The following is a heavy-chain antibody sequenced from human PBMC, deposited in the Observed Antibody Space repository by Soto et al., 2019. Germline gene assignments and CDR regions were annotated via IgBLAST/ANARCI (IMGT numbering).Heavy chain of an antibody. CDR1: GVTFSSYA. CDR2: IIPIFGTA. CDR3: ARDPSPPYSSRWIKGYGMDV. V-gene: IGHV1-69*13. Sequence: SVRVSCTASGVTFSSYAISWVRQAPGQGLEWMGGIIPIFGTAHYAQKCQGRVTITADESTSTAYMELSSLRSEDTAVYYCARDPSPPYSSRWIKGYGMDVWG. J-gene: IGHJ6*02. D-gene: IGHD6-13*01.